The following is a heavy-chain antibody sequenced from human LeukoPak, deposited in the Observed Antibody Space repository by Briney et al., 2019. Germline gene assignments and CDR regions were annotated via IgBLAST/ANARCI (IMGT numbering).Heavy chain of an antibody. CDR2: ISTSSIYI. CDR1: GDSISSSS. Sequence: ETLSLTCTVSGDSISSSSYYWGWIRQPPGKGLEWVSSISTSSIYIYYSDSVKGRFTISRDNAKNSLYLQMNSLRAEDTAVYYCARGRAVVAASDSSFDPWGQGTLVTVSS. D-gene: IGHD2-15*01. CDR3: ARGRAVVAASDSSFDP. V-gene: IGHV3-21*04. J-gene: IGHJ5*02.